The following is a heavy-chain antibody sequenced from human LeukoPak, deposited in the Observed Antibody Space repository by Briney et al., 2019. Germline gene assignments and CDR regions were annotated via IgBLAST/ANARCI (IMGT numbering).Heavy chain of an antibody. V-gene: IGHV4-31*03. CDR1: GGSISSSGYY. CDR3: AREDYYDSSGYSDY. Sequence: SQTLSLTCTVSGGSISSSGYYWSWLRQHPGKGLEWIGYIYYSGTTYYNPSLKSRVTISVDTSKNQFSLKLFSVTAADTAVYYCAREDYYDSSGYSDYWGQGTLVTVSS. CDR2: IYYSGTT. D-gene: IGHD3-22*01. J-gene: IGHJ4*02.